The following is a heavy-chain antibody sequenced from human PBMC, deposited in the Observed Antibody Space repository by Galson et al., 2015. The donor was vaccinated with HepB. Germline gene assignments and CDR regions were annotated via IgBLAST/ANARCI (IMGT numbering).Heavy chain of an antibody. J-gene: IGHJ4*02. D-gene: IGHD3-9*01. Sequence: VKVSCKASGGTFSSYAISWVRQAPGKGLEWMGLVDPEDGETIYAEKFQGRVTITADTSTDTAYMELSSLRSEDTAVYYCATVPPVLRYFDSWGQGTLVTVSS. CDR3: ATVPPVLRYFDS. CDR1: GGTFSSYA. CDR2: VDPEDGET. V-gene: IGHV1-69-2*01.